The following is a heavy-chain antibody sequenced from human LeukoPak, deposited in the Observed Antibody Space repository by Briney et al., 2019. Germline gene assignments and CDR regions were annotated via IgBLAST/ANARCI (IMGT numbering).Heavy chain of an antibody. CDR1: GDSIRGGGYY. J-gene: IGHJ4*02. V-gene: IGHV4-30-2*05. Sequence: PSQTLPLTCSVSGDSIRGGGYYWSWIRQSPGRGLEWIGYIYHSGSTFYTPSLKSRVTISIDTSKNQFSLTLNYVTAADTAVYYCARDQNDYVWGGFDYWGRGTLVTVSA. D-gene: IGHD3-16*01. CDR3: ARDQNDYVWGGFDY. CDR2: IYHSGST.